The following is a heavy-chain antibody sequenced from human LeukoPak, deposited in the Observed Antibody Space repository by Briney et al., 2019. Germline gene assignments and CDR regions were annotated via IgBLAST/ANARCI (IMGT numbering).Heavy chain of an antibody. CDR3: ARGWNIVVVTATNFDY. CDR1: GYTFTSYY. Sequence: ASVKVSCKVSGYTFTSYYMHWVRQAPGQGLEWMGIINPSGGSTSYAQKFQGRVTMTRDTSTSTVYMELSSLRSEDTAVYYCARGWNIVVVTATNFDYWGQGTLVTVSS. J-gene: IGHJ4*02. V-gene: IGHV1-46*01. CDR2: INPSGGST. D-gene: IGHD2-21*02.